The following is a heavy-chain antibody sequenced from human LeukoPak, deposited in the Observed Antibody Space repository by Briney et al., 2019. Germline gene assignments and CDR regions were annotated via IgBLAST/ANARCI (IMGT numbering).Heavy chain of an antibody. CDR2: IYSGGST. Sequence: PGGSLRLSCAASGFTVSSNYMSWVRQAPGKGLEWVSVIYSGGSTYYADSVQGRFTISRDNSKNALYLQMNSLRAEETAVYYCEMIGSFDYWGQGTLVPVSS. D-gene: IGHD3-22*01. V-gene: IGHV3-66*02. CDR3: EMIGSFDY. J-gene: IGHJ4*02. CDR1: GFTVSSNY.